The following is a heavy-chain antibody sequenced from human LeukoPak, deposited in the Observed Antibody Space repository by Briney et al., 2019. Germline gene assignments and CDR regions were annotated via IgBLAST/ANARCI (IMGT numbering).Heavy chain of an antibody. Sequence: GGSLRLSCAASGFTFSSYAMSWVRQAPGKGLKWVSAISGSGGSTYYADSVKGRFTISRDNSKNTLYLQMNSLRAEDTAVYYCAKGNDFWSGYHYYYYMDVWGKGTTVTVSS. D-gene: IGHD3-3*01. J-gene: IGHJ6*03. CDR3: AKGNDFWSGYHYYYYMDV. CDR1: GFTFSSYA. V-gene: IGHV3-23*01. CDR2: ISGSGGST.